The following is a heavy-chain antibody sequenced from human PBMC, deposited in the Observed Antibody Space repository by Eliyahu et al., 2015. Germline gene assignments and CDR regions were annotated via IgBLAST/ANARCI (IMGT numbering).Heavy chain of an antibody. D-gene: IGHD2-2*01. Sequence: EVQLVESGGGLVQPGRSLRLSCAASGFTFDDYAMHWVRQAPGKGLEWVSGISWNSGSIGYADSVKGRFTISRDNAKNSLYLQMNSLRAEDTALYYCAKGYCSSTSPLGNGMDVWGQGTTVTVSS. V-gene: IGHV3-9*01. J-gene: IGHJ6*02. CDR1: GFTFDDYA. CDR2: ISWNSGSI. CDR3: AKGYCSSTSPLGNGMDV.